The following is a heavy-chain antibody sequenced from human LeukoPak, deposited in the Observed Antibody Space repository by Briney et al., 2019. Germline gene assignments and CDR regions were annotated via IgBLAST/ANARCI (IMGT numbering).Heavy chain of an antibody. J-gene: IGHJ4*02. Sequence: GESLKISFKGSGYRFTSYWIGWVRQMPGKGLEWMGIIYPGDSGTRYSPSFQGQVTISADKSISTAYLQWSSLKASDTAMYYCARHDVEMATPDYWGQGTLVTVSS. CDR1: GYRFTSYW. V-gene: IGHV5-51*01. CDR2: IYPGDSGT. CDR3: ARHDVEMATPDY. D-gene: IGHD5-24*01.